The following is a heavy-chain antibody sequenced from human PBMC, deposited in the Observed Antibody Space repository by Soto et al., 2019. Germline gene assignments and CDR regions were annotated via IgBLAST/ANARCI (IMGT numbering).Heavy chain of an antibody. CDR1: GFTFGDYA. CDR2: IRSKAYGGTT. CDR3: TIVPRPAYYDILRGPDY. Sequence: GGSLRLSCTASGFTFGDYAMSWFRQAPGKGLEWVGFIRSKAYGGTTEYAASVKGRFTISRDDSKSIAYLQMNSLKTEDTAVYYCTIVPRPAYYDILRGPDYWDQGTRVRVSS. V-gene: IGHV3-49*03. J-gene: IGHJ4*02. D-gene: IGHD3-9*01.